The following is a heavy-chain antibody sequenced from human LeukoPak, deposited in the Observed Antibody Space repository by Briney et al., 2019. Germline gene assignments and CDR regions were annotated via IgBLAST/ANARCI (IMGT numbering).Heavy chain of an antibody. J-gene: IGHJ4*02. CDR3: AKESPMVRGVSLDY. Sequence: GGSLRLSCAASGFTFSSYGMHWVRQAPGKGLEWVAVISYDGSNKYYADSVKGRFTISRDNSKNTLYLQMNSLRAEDTAVYYCAKESPMVRGVSLDYWGQGTLVTVSS. CDR1: GFTFSSYG. V-gene: IGHV3-30*18. CDR2: ISYDGSNK. D-gene: IGHD3-10*01.